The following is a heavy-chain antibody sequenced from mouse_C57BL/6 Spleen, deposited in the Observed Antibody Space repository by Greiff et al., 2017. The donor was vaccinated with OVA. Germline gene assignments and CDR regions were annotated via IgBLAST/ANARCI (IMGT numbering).Heavy chain of an antibody. D-gene: IGHD2-4*01. CDR1: GYTFTSYW. Sequence: QVQLQQPGAELVKPGASVKLSCKASGYTFTSYWMNWVKQRPGRGLEWNGRIDPNSGGTKYNEKFKSKATLTVDKTSSTAYMQLSSLTSEDSAVYYCARPIYYDYGYFDYWGQGTTLTVSS. CDR2: IDPNSGGT. J-gene: IGHJ2*01. CDR3: ARPIYYDYGYFDY. V-gene: IGHV1-72*01.